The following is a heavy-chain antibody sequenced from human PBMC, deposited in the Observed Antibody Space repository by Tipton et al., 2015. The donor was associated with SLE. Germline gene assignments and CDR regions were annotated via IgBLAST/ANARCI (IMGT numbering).Heavy chain of an antibody. D-gene: IGHD6-25*01. Sequence: QLVQSGAEVEKPGESLKISCKGSGYSFTSYWIGWVRQMPGKGLEWMGIIYPGDSDTRYSPSFQGRVTISADKSIGTAYLQWISLKASATAMYYRARRYAATAPFDYWGQGTLVTVSS. CDR3: ARRYAATAPFDY. CDR1: GYSFTSYW. CDR2: IYPGDSDT. J-gene: IGHJ4*02. V-gene: IGHV5-51*01.